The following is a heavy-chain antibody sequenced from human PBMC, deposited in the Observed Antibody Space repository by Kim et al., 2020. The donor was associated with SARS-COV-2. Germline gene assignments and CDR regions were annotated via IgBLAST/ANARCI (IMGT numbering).Heavy chain of an antibody. D-gene: IGHD6-13*01. Sequence: GGSLRLSCAASGFTFSSYGMHWVRQAPGKGLEWVAVISYDGSNKYYADSVKGRFTISRDNSKNTLYLQMNSLRAEDTAVYYCARDGYSSSYDFDYWGQGTLVTVSS. V-gene: IGHV3-33*05. CDR2: ISYDGSNK. CDR1: GFTFSSYG. J-gene: IGHJ4*02. CDR3: ARDGYSSSYDFDY.